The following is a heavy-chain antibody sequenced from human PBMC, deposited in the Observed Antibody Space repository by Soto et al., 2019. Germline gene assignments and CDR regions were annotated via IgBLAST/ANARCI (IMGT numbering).Heavy chain of an antibody. V-gene: IGHV1-2*04. CDR2: INPNSGGT. D-gene: IGHD3-22*01. CDR3: ARDRGDSSGYFAPYFDY. CDR1: GYTFTGYY. Sequence: GASVKVSCKASGYTFTGYYMHWVRQAPGQGLEWMGWINPNSGGTNYAQKFQGWVTMTRDTSISTAYMELSRLRSDDTAVYFCARDRGDSSGYFAPYFDYWGQGTLVTVSS. J-gene: IGHJ4*02.